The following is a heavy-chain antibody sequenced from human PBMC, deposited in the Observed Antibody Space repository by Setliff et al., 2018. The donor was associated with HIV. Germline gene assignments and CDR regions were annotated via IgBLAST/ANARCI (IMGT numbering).Heavy chain of an antibody. Sequence: SETLSLTCAVFGGSFTDYYWIWIRQPPGKGLEWIGEINHSGSTHYNPSLKSRLTISIDTSKNQFSLNLDSVTTTDTAVYYCARRTFGSGRIDPWGQGTLVTVSS. CDR3: ARRTFGSGRIDP. V-gene: IGHV4-34*01. CDR2: INHSGST. D-gene: IGHD3-16*01. J-gene: IGHJ5*02. CDR1: GGSFTDYY.